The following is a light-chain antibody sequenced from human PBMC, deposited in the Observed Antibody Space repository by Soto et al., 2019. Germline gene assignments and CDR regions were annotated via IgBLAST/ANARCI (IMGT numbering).Light chain of an antibody. CDR1: QSVSSY. CDR2: DAS. CDR3: QQRSNWPIT. J-gene: IGKJ5*01. Sequence: EIVVTQAAATLSVSAVGPHTVSRRASQSVSSYLVWYQQKPGQAPRLLIYDASNRATGIPARFSGSGSGTDFTLTISSLEPEDFAVYFCQQRSNWPITFGQGTRLEIK. V-gene: IGKV3-11*01.